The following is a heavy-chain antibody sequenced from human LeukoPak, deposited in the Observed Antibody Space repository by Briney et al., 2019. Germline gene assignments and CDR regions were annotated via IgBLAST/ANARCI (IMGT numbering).Heavy chain of an antibody. V-gene: IGHV3-74*01. D-gene: IGHD2-2*01. CDR3: ARGAARRAYCSSTSCYSYYYYYMDV. CDR1: GFTFSSYW. CDR2: INSDGSST. Sequence: GGSLRLSCAASGFTFSSYWMHWVRQAPGKGLVWVPRINSDGSSTSYADSVKGRFTISRDNAKNTLYLQMNSLRAEDTAVYYCARGAARRAYCSSTSCYSYYYYYMDVWGKGTTVTISS. J-gene: IGHJ6*03.